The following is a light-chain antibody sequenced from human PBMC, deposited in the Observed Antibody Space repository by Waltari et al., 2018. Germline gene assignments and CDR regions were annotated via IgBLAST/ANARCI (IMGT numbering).Light chain of an antibody. CDR2: DVS. CDR1: NRDVGGFNR. V-gene: IGLV2-18*02. CDR3: SSYTRRSTLV. J-gene: IGLJ2*01. Sequence: QSALTQPPSVSGSPGQSVTISCTGPNRDVGGFNRVSWYQQAPGSAPKLIIYDVSNRPSGVPDRFSGSKSGNTASLTISGLQAEDEADYYCSSYTRRSTLVFGGGTKLTVL.